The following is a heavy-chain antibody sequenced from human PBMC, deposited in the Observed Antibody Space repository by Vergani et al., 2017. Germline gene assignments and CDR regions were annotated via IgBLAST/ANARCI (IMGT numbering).Heavy chain of an antibody. J-gene: IGHJ6*02. Sequence: EVQMVESGGGLVKPGGSLRLSCVASGFTFSHYSMNWVRQAPGKGLEWVSSISGNNDDVYYADSVKGRFTISRDNAKNSLYLDMSSLRAEDTAVYYCARDPRGYGGDPEDYYCGMDVCGQGTTVTVSS. CDR1: GFTFSHYS. CDR3: ARDPRGYGGDPEDYYCGMDV. D-gene: IGHD2-21*02. V-gene: IGHV3-21*04. CDR2: ISGNNDDV.